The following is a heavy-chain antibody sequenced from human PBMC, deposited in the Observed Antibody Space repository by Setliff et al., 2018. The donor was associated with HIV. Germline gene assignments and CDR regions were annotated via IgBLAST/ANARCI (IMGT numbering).Heavy chain of an antibody. Sequence: GASVKVSCKASGYTFVKFGISWVRQAPGQGLEWKGIINPSGGSTSYAQKFQGRVTMTRDTTTSTVYMELSSLRSEDTAVYYCARSEGQWLRPEGALWDYWGQGTLVTVSS. D-gene: IGHD5-12*01. V-gene: IGHV1-46*01. CDR2: INPSGGST. CDR3: ARSEGQWLRPEGALWDY. CDR1: GYTFVKFG. J-gene: IGHJ4*02.